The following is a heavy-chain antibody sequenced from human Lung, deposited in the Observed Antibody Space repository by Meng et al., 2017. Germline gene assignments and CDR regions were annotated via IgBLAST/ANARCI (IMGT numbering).Heavy chain of an antibody. V-gene: IGHV4-34*02. Sequence: VQLPQWGEGLLNPSETLSLTCVFSGGSLSDYYWSWIRQPPGKGLEWIGEINHSGSTNSNPSLESRATISVDTSQNNLSLKLSSVTAADSAVYYCARGPTTMAHDFDYWGQGTLVTVSS. CDR1: GGSLSDYY. D-gene: IGHD4-11*01. CDR3: ARGPTTMAHDFDY. CDR2: INHSGST. J-gene: IGHJ4*02.